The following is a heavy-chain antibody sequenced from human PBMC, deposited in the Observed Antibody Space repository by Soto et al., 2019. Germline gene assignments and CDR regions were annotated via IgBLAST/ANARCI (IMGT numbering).Heavy chain of an antibody. CDR3: ARVYNSNMDV. CDR2: IKQDGSEK. V-gene: IGHV3-7*01. D-gene: IGHD6-19*01. CDR1: GFPFTYYW. J-gene: IGHJ6*02. Sequence: GGPLRLPCEASGFPFTYYWMSWVRQAPGKGLEWVANIKQDGSEKYYVDSVRGRFTISRDNAKNSVYLQLNNLRAEDTAVYCCARVYNSNMDVWGQGTTVTVSS.